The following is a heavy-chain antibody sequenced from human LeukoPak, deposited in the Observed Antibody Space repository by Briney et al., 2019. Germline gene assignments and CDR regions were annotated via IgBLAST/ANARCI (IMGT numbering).Heavy chain of an antibody. J-gene: IGHJ6*02. Sequence: XXXWVRQATGXXXEWXGWMNPNSGNTGYAQKFQGRVTMTRNTSISTAYMELSSLRSEDTAVYYCARVKYSSSWYVRYYYYYGMDVWGQGTTVTVSS. D-gene: IGHD6-13*01. V-gene: IGHV1-8*01. CDR1: X. CDR3: ARVKYSSSWYVRYYYYYGMDV. CDR2: MNPNSGNT.